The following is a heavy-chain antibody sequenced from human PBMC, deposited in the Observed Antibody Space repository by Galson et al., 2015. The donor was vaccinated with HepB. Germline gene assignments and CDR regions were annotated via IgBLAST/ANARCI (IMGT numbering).Heavy chain of an antibody. V-gene: IGHV3-23*01. Sequence: SLRLSCAASGFSFSNYAMTWVRQAPGKGLEWVSGISDSGGSTFYADSVKGRFTLSRDNSQNTLYLQMNSLRAEDTAVYYCAKGAPDDYLIFDMWGQGTMVTVSS. CDR1: GFSFSNYA. CDR2: ISDSGGST. CDR3: AKGAPDDYLIFDM. D-gene: IGHD4-11*01. J-gene: IGHJ3*02.